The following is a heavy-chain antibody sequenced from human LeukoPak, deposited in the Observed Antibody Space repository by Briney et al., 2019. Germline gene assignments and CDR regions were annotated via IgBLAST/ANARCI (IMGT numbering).Heavy chain of an antibody. D-gene: IGHD3-10*01. CDR1: GGSISSSSYY. Sequence: SETLSLTCTVSGGSISSSSYYWGWIRQPPGKGLEWIGYIYYRGNTNYNPSLKSRVTISVDTSKNQFSLKLTSMTAADTAVYYCARAPGGYGSGSRGAFDIWGQGTMVTVSS. CDR2: IYYRGNT. J-gene: IGHJ3*02. V-gene: IGHV4-61*05. CDR3: ARAPGGYGSGSRGAFDI.